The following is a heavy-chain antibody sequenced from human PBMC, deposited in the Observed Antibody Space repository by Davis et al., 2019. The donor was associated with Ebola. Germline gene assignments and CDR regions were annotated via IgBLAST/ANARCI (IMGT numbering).Heavy chain of an antibody. D-gene: IGHD1-7*01. CDR3: VRDIFATIRGTRGAFDI. J-gene: IGHJ3*02. CDR1: GFTFGNFD. V-gene: IGHV3-30*03. CDR2: VSYDGNTQ. Sequence: GESLKISCAASGFTFGNFDMNWVRQAPDRGPEWVAVVSYDGNTQLYADTVMGRFTISRDNSENTLYLQMNSLRSDDTAVYYCVRDIFATIRGTRGAFDIWGQGTMVTVSS.